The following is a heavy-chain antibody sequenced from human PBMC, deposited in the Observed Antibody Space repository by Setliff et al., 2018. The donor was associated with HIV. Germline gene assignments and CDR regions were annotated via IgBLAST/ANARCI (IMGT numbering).Heavy chain of an antibody. D-gene: IGHD6-19*01. CDR1: GYTFTNYG. J-gene: IGHJ4*02. CDR2: ISGYNGNT. CDR3: ARRSSGWQFDY. V-gene: IGHV1-18*01. Sequence: ASVKVSCKASGYTFTNYGVSWVREAPGQGLEWMGWISGYNGNTNYAQKLQGRVTLTTETSTSTAHMELRSLRPDDTAVYYCARRSSGWQFDYWGQGTLVTVSS.